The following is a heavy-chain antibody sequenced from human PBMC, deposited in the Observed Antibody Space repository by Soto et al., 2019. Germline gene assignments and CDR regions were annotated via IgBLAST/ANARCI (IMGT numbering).Heavy chain of an antibody. CDR3: TKEYIVGTTWGYFES. CDR1: GFIFSTYG. CDR2: ISYDGSNE. V-gene: IGHV3-30*18. J-gene: IGHJ4*02. Sequence: QVQLVQSGGGVVQPGRSLRLSCVASGFIFSTYGMHWVRQVPGKGLEWVAHISYDGSNEYYAASVKGRFTVSRDNAKNTLDLQMNGLKTEDTALYYCTKEYIVGTTWGYFESWGQGALVIVSS. D-gene: IGHD1-1*01.